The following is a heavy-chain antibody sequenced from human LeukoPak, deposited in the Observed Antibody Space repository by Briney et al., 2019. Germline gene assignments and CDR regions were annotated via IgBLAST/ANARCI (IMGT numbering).Heavy chain of an antibody. CDR1: GGSFSGYY. CDR3: ARYSRCCSGGSCSPFDY. CDR2: INHSGST. J-gene: IGHJ4*02. V-gene: IGHV4-34*01. D-gene: IGHD2-15*01. Sequence: SETLSLTCAVYGGSFSGYYWSWIRQPPGKGLEWIGEINHSGSTNYNPSLKSRVTISVDTSKNQFSLKLSSVTAADTAVYYCARYSRCCSGGSCSPFDYWGQGTLVTVSS.